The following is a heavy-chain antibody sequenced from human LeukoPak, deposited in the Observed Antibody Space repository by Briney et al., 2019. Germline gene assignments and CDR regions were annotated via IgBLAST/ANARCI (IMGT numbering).Heavy chain of an antibody. CDR2: IYTSGST. Sequence: SETLSLTCTVSGDSISSGSFYWSWIRQAAGKGLEWIGRIYTSGSTNYNPSLKSRVTMSVDTSKNQFSLKLSSVTAADTAVYYCARTTEGGYTYGYFYYYYMDVWGKGTTVTISS. V-gene: IGHV4-61*02. J-gene: IGHJ6*03. D-gene: IGHD5-18*01. CDR1: GDSISSGSFY. CDR3: ARTTEGGYTYGYFYYYYMDV.